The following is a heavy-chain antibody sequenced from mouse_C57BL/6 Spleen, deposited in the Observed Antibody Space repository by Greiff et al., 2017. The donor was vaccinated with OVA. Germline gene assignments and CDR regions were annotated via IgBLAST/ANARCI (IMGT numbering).Heavy chain of an antibody. D-gene: IGHD2-2*01. CDR2: IYPGSGST. CDR3: ARGDYGYDECAMDY. J-gene: IGHJ4*01. V-gene: IGHV1-55*01. CDR1: GYTFTSYW. Sequence: VKLQQPGAELVKPGASVKMSCKASGYTFTSYWITWVKQRPGQGLEWIGDIYPGSGSTNYNEKFKSKATLTVDTSSSTAYMQLSSLTSEDSAVYYCARGDYGYDECAMDYRGQGTSVTVSS.